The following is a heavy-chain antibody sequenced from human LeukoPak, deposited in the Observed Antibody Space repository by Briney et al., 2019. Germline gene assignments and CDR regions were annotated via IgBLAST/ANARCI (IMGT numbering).Heavy chain of an antibody. D-gene: IGHD1-26*01. Sequence: GGSLRLSXAASGFTFSSYAMSWVRQAPGKGLEWVSAISGSGGNTYYADSVKGRFTISRDNSKNTLYLQMNSLRAEDTAVYSCAKDSGSYFDYWGQGTLVTVSS. J-gene: IGHJ4*02. V-gene: IGHV3-23*01. CDR1: GFTFSSYA. CDR3: AKDSGSYFDY. CDR2: ISGSGGNT.